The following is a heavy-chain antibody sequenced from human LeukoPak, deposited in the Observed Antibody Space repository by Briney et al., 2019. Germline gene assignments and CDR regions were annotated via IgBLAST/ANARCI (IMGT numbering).Heavy chain of an antibody. CDR1: RFTFSSSW. Sequence: PGGSLRLSCAASRFTFSSSWMTWVRQPLGKGLEYVANIKEDGSQKYYEDSVKGRFTTSRDNVKNSLYLQMDSLRAEDTAVYFCARNLAYNAFDIWGQGTVVTVSS. CDR3: ARNLAYNAFDI. J-gene: IGHJ3*02. CDR2: IKEDGSQK. D-gene: IGHD1-1*01. V-gene: IGHV3-7*01.